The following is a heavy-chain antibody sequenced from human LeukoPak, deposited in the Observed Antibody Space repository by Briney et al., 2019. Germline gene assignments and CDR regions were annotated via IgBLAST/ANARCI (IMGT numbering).Heavy chain of an antibody. V-gene: IGHV4-38-2*02. J-gene: IGHJ4*02. D-gene: IGHD6-19*01. CDR1: VYSISTGYY. CDR2: IYHSGGT. Sequence: SETLSLTCAVSVYSISTGYYWGWIRQTPGKGLEWIGSIYHSGGTYYNPSLKSRVTISVDTSNNQFSLKLSSVTAAGTAVYYCARDQSLAGGRSFDYWGQGALVTVSS. CDR3: ARDQSLAGGRSFDY.